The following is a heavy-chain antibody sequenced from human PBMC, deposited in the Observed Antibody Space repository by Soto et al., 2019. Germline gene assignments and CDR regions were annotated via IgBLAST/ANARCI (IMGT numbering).Heavy chain of an antibody. J-gene: IGHJ6*02. CDR2: IIPIFGTA. CDR1: GGTFSSYA. Sequence: QVQLVQSGAEVKKPGSSVKVSCKASGGTFSSYAISWVRQAPGQGLEWMGGIIPIFGTANYAQKFQGRVTITADESTSTAYMELSSLRSEDTAVYYCASTDTAMGPYYYYYGMDVWDQGTTVTVSS. CDR3: ASTDTAMGPYYYYYGMDV. D-gene: IGHD5-18*01. V-gene: IGHV1-69*12.